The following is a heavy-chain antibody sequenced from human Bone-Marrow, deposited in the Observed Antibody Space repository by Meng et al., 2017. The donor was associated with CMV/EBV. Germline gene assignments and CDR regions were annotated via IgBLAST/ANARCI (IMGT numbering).Heavy chain of an antibody. V-gene: IGHV4-59*01. CDR3: ARYTVTTVFDH. D-gene: IGHD4-11*01. CDR2: IYYSGST. CDR1: GGSISSYY. Sequence: SETLSLTCTVSGGSISSYYWSWIRQPQGKGLEWIGYIYYSGSTNYNPSLKSRVTISVDKSKNQFTLKLSSVTAADTAVYYCARYTVTTVFDHWGQGTLVTVSS. J-gene: IGHJ4*02.